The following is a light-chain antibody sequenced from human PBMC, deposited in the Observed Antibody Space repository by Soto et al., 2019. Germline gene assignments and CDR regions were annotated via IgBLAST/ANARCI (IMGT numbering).Light chain of an antibody. Sequence: QSVLTQPASVSGSPGQSITISCTGTSSDLGSYNYVSWFQQHPGKAPKLMIYEVSNRPSGVSNRFSGSKSGNTASLTISGLQAEDEADYYCSSYTSSSTLGVFGTGTKVTVL. CDR2: EVS. CDR1: SSDLGSYNY. V-gene: IGLV2-14*01. CDR3: SSYTSSSTLGV. J-gene: IGLJ1*01.